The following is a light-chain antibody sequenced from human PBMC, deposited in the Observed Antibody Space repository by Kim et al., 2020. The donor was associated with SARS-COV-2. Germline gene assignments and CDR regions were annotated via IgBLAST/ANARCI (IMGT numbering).Light chain of an antibody. CDR1: SPNIGSNT. V-gene: IGLV1-44*01. CDR3: AAWDDSLYGRR. J-gene: IGLJ3*02. Sequence: QSVLTQPPSASGAPGQRVTISCSGSSPNIGSNTVNWYQQLPGTAPKLVVYSNDKRPSGVPDRFSGSRSGTSASLAISGLQSEDEADYYCAAWDDSLYGRRFGGGTKVTVL. CDR2: SND.